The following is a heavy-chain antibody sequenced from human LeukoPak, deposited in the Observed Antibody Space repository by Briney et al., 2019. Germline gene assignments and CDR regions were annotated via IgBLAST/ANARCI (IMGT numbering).Heavy chain of an antibody. CDR2: ISYDGSNK. J-gene: IGHJ4*02. D-gene: IGHD1-7*01. CDR1: GFTFSSYA. Sequence: GGSLRLSCAASGFTFSSYAMHWVRQAPGKGLEWVAVISYDGSNKYYADSVKGRFTISRDNSKNSLYLQMNSLRAEDTAIYFCAREDDWNYEDYWGQGTLVTVSS. CDR3: AREDDWNYEDY. V-gene: IGHV3-30-3*01.